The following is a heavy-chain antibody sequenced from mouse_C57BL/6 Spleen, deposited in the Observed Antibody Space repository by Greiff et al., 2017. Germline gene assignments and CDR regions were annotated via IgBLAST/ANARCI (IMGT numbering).Heavy chain of an antibody. CDR1: GYTFTSYG. CDR2: IYPRSGNT. D-gene: IGHD2-2*01. Sequence: QVQLQQSGAELARPGASVKLSCKASGYTFTSYGISWVKQSTGQGLEWIGEIYPRSGNTYYNEKFKGKATLTADKSSSTAYMELRSLRSEDSAVYFCARRGYDAWFAYWGQGILVTVSA. CDR3: ARRGYDAWFAY. V-gene: IGHV1-81*01. J-gene: IGHJ3*01.